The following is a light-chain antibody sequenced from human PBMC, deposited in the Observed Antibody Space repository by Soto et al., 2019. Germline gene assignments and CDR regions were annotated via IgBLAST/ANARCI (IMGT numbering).Light chain of an antibody. CDR2: DAS. Sequence: DIQMTQSPSTLSASVGDRVTITCRASQSISSWLAWYQQKPGKAPKLLIYDASSLESGVPSRFSGSGSGTEFTLTISSLQPDDFATYYCQQHNSWWTFGQGTKVDIK. V-gene: IGKV1-5*01. J-gene: IGKJ1*01. CDR3: QQHNSWWT. CDR1: QSISSW.